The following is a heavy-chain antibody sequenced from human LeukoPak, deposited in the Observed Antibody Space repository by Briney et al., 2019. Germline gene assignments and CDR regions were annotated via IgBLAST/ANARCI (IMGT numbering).Heavy chain of an antibody. CDR1: GFTFGGYW. D-gene: IGHD3-10*01. CDR3: AKDLSAAGSGSDYYYYGMDV. CDR2: ISYDGSNK. Sequence: GGSLRLSCAASGFTFGGYWMNWVRQAPGKGLEWVAVISYDGSNKYYADSVKGRFTISRDNSKNTLYLQMNSLRAEDTAVYYCAKDLSAAGSGSDYYYYGMDVWGQGTPVTVSS. V-gene: IGHV3-30*18. J-gene: IGHJ6*02.